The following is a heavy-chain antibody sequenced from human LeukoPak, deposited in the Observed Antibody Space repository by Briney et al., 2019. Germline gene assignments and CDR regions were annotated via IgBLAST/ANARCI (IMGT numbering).Heavy chain of an antibody. CDR3: SRLRGYSYGYADY. V-gene: IGHV3-74*01. J-gene: IGHJ4*02. CDR1: GFTFGSYW. D-gene: IGHD5-18*01. CDR2: INTDGGST. Sequence: GGSLRLSCAASGFTFGSYWMHWVRQAPGKGLVWVSRINTDGGSTTYADSVKGRFTISRDNAKNSLYLQMNSLRAEDTAVYYCSRLRGYSYGYADYWGQGTLVTVSS.